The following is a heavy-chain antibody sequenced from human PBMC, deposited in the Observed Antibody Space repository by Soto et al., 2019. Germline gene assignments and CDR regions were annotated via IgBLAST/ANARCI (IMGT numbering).Heavy chain of an antibody. V-gene: IGHV3-11*03. CDR3: ATLLGYCSGGSCYFDY. Sequence: GGSLSLSCAASGFTFSDYYMSWIRQAPGKGLEWVSYISSSSSYTNYADSVKGRFTISRDNAKNSLYLQMNSLRAEDTAVYYCATLLGYCSGGSCYFDYWGQGTLVTVSS. CDR1: GFTFSDYY. CDR2: ISSSSSYT. D-gene: IGHD2-15*01. J-gene: IGHJ4*02.